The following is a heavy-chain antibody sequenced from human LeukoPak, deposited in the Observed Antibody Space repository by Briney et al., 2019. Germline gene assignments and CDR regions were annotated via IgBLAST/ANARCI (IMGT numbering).Heavy chain of an antibody. CDR3: VRGRHSYESSDYYYEGDAFDI. J-gene: IGHJ3*02. CDR1: GDTFTSYY. CDR2: INPSGDST. D-gene: IGHD3-22*01. Sequence: ASVKVSCKASGDTFTSYYMHWVRQAPGQGLEWMGIINPSGDSTSSAQTFQGRVTMTRDMSTSTVYMALSSLRTEDTAVYYCVRGRHSYESSDYYYEGDAFDIWGQGTMVTVSS. V-gene: IGHV1-46*01.